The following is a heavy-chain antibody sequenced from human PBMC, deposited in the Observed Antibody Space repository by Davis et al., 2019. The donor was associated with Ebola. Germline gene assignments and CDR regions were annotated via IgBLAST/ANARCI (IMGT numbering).Heavy chain of an antibody. D-gene: IGHD3-16*02. J-gene: IGHJ3*02. CDR3: ARVSPGLRLGELSTYDAFDI. CDR2: INPSGGST. CDR1: GYTFTSYY. V-gene: IGHV1-46*01. Sequence: ASVKVSCKASGYTFTSYYMHWVRQAPGQGLEWMGIINPSGGSTSYAQKFQGRVTMTRDTSTSTVYMELSSLRSDDTAVYYCARVSPGLRLGELSTYDAFDIWGQGTMVTVSS.